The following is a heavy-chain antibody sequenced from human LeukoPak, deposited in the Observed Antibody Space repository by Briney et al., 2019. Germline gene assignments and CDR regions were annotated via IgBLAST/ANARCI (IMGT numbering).Heavy chain of an antibody. CDR3: ARGAIAAAGTHENYYYYYGMDV. CDR1: GGSFSGYY. D-gene: IGHD6-13*01. V-gene: IGHV4-34*01. Sequence: SETLSLTCAVYGGSFSGYYWSWIRQPPGKGLEWIGEINHSGSTNYNPSLKSRVTISVDTSKNQFSLKLSSVTAADTAAYYCARGAIAAAGTHENYYYYYGMDVWGQGTTVTVSS. J-gene: IGHJ6*02. CDR2: INHSGST.